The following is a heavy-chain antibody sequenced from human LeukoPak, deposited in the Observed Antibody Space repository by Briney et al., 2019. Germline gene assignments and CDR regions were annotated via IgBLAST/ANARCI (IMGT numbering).Heavy chain of an antibody. CDR3: AREAFGSNYVFYYYYMDV. V-gene: IGHV3-33*01. CDR2: IWYDGSNK. J-gene: IGHJ6*03. CDR1: GFTFSSYG. D-gene: IGHD4-11*01. Sequence: GRSLRLSCAASGFTFSSYGVHWVRQAPGKGLEWVAVIWYDGSNKYYADSVKGRFTISRDNSKNTLYLQMNSLRAEDTAVYYCAREAFGSNYVFYYYYMDVWGKGTTVTVSS.